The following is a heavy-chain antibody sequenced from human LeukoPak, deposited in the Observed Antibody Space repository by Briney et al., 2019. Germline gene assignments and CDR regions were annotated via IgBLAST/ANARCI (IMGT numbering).Heavy chain of an antibody. D-gene: IGHD6-19*01. V-gene: IGHV3-20*04. CDR1: GFTFDDYG. Sequence: GGSLRLSCAASGFTFDDYGMSWVRQAPGKGLEWVSGINWNGGSTGYADSVKGRFTISRDNAKNSLYLQMNSLRAEDSAVYYCARDQWWQFIAVAITSYFDYWGQGALVTVSS. J-gene: IGHJ4*02. CDR3: ARDQWWQFIAVAITSYFDY. CDR2: INWNGGST.